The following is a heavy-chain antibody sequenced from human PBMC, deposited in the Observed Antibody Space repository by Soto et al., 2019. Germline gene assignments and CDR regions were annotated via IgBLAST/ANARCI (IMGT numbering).Heavy chain of an antibody. V-gene: IGHV4-30-4*01. Sequence: QVQLQESGPGLVKPSQNLSLTCTVSGGSIKRGGYFWSWIRQTPGKGLEWIGHIYNSGTTYTNPSLNSRATISGITSPHQFSLNLKSVTAADTAVYYCARGPSADKVDYWGQGTLVTVSS. CDR1: GGSIKRGGYF. J-gene: IGHJ4*02. D-gene: IGHD3-3*01. CDR3: ARGPSADKVDY. CDR2: IYNSGTT.